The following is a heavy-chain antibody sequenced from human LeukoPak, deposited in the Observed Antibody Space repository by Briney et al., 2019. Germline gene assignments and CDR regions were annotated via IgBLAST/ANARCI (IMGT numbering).Heavy chain of an antibody. CDR2: IRYDGSNK. V-gene: IGHV3-30*02. Sequence: GGSLRLSCAASGFTFSSYGMHWVRQAPGKGLEWVAFIRYDGSNKYYADSVKGRFTISRDNSKNTLYLQMNSLRAEDTAVYYCAKGPSFSYYYYYMDVWGKGTTVTVSS. CDR3: AKGPSFSYYYYYMDV. D-gene: IGHD3-16*02. J-gene: IGHJ6*03. CDR1: GFTFSSYG.